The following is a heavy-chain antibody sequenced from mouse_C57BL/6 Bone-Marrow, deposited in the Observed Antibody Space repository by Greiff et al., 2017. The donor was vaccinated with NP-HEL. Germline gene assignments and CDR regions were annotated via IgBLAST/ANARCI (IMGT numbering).Heavy chain of an antibody. CDR1: GYTFTDSY. Sequence: QVQLKQSGAELVRPGASVKLSCKASGYTFTDSYINWVKQRPGQGLEWIARIYPGSGNTYYNEKFKGKATLTAEKSSSTAYMQLSSLTSEDSAVYFCERWDYHGGFAYWGQGTLVTVSA. CDR2: IYPGSGNT. D-gene: IGHD4-1*01. J-gene: IGHJ3*01. V-gene: IGHV1-76*01. CDR3: ERWDYHGGFAY.